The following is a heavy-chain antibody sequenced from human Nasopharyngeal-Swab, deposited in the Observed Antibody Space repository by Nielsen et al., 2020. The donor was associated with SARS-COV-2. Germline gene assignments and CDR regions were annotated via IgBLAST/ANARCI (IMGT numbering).Heavy chain of an antibody. Sequence: GESLKISCAASGFTLSSYWMHWVRQVPGKGLVWVSRINRDGSSTSYADSVKGRFTISRENAKNTLYLEMNSLRVEDTAVYYCAARSHYYDSSGYSSADAFDIWGQGTMVTVSS. V-gene: IGHV3-74*01. CDR3: AARSHYYDSSGYSSADAFDI. CDR2: INRDGSST. J-gene: IGHJ3*02. D-gene: IGHD3-22*01. CDR1: GFTLSSYW.